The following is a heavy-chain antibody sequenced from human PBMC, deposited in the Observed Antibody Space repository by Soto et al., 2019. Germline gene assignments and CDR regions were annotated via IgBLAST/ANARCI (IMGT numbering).Heavy chain of an antibody. CDR1: GGSISSGGYY. J-gene: IGHJ5*02. V-gene: IGHV4-31*02. CDR2: IYYSGST. CDR3: ARDNALRYCTNGVCYSGRWFDP. Sequence: SDTLSLTSTVSGGSISSGGYYWSWIRQHPGKGLAWIGYIYYSGSTYYNPSLKSRVTISVDTSKNQFSLKLSSVTAADTAVYYCARDNALRYCTNGVCYSGRWFDPWGQGTLVTVSS. D-gene: IGHD2-8*01.